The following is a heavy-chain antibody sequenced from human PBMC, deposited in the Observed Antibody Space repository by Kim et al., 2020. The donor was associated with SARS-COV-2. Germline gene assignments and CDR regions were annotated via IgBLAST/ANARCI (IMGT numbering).Heavy chain of an antibody. D-gene: IGHD3-10*01. J-gene: IGHJ3*02. CDR2: IYYSGST. CDR3: ASSRSGLKYAFDI. V-gene: IGHV4-31*03. CDR1: GGSISSGGYY. Sequence: SETLSLTCTVSGGSISSGGYYWSWIRQHPGKGLEWIGYIYYSGSTYYNPSLKSRVTISVDTSKNQFSLKLSSVTAADTAVYYCASSRSGLKYAFDIWGQGTMVTVYS.